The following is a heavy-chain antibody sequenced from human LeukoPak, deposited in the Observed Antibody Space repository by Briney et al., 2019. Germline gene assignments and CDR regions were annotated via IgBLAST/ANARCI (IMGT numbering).Heavy chain of an antibody. CDR2: ISADGGST. V-gene: IGHV3-43*02. Sequence: GGSLRLSCVASGLTFDDSARHTVRQDPGEGLEWVSLISADGGSTFSAESVKSRFRISRDNSKNSLYLQINSLRSEDTAMYYCAKESGKFDYWGQGTLVAVSS. CDR1: GLTFDDSA. CDR3: AKESGKFDY. J-gene: IGHJ4*02.